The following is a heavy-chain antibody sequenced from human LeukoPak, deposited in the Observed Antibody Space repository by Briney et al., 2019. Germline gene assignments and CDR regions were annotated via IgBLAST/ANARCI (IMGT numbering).Heavy chain of an antibody. Sequence: GGSLRLSCAASGFTLSNYGMHWVRQAPDKGLEWVAVISYDGSNKYYADSVKGRFTISRDNSKNTLYLQLNSLRAEDTAVYYCAKDLSSSAPDYWGQGTLVTVSS. CDR3: AKDLSSSAPDY. J-gene: IGHJ4*02. D-gene: IGHD6-6*01. CDR1: GFTLSNYG. V-gene: IGHV3-30*18. CDR2: ISYDGSNK.